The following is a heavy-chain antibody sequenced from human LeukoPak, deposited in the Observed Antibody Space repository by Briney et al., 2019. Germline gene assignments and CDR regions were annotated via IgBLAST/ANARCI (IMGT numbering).Heavy chain of an antibody. D-gene: IGHD4-23*01. CDR3: ARRGAVYAGNDFDY. CDR1: GGSISGYY. V-gene: IGHV4-59*08. J-gene: IGHJ4*02. CDR2: IYYSGST. Sequence: SETLSLTCTVSGGSISGYYWSWIRQPPGKGLEWIAYIYYSGSTNYNPSLKSRVTISVDTSRNQFSLKLSSVTAADTAVYYCARRGAVYAGNDFDYWGQGTLVSVSS.